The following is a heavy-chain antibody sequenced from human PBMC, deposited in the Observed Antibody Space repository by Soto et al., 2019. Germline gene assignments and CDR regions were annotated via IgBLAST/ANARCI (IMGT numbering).Heavy chain of an antibody. J-gene: IGHJ6*02. V-gene: IGHV4-39*01. CDR1: GYSVSSSDYY. Sequence: QLHLQESGPGLVKTSETLSLTCSVSGYSVSSSDYYWAWIRQPPGKALEWIGSMLYSGLTYYNPRLLYGRLTYYSPSLKSRVTRSVDTSKNQFSGRLNSVTASDTAVYYCAPRTVSLSGPYVIHVWGQGTTVTVSS. CDR3: APRTVSLSGPYVIHV. CDR2: MLYSGLT. D-gene: IGHD2-15*01.